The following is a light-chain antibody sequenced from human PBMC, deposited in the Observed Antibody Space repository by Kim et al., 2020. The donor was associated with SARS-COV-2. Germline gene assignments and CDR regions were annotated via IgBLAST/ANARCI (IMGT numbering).Light chain of an antibody. CDR2: AAS. CDR1: QGIRND. Sequence: DIQMTQSPSSLSASVGDRVTITCRASQGIRNDLGWYQQKPGKAPKPLISAASSLQSGVPSRFSGSGSGTDFTLTISRLEPEDFAVYYCQQYGSSPWTFGQGTKVDIK. CDR3: QQYGSSPWT. V-gene: IGKV1-17*01. J-gene: IGKJ1*01.